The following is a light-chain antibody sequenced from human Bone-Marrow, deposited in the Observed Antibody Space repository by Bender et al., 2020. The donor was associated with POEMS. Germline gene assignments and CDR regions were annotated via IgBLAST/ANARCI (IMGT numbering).Light chain of an antibody. Sequence: QSVLTQPPSASATPGQRVTISCSGGSSNIGNNYVYWYQHLPGTAPRLLIYRNYQRPSGVPDRFSGSKSGTSASLAIIGLRSEDEADYYCATWDDSLSGRVFGTGTKVTVL. CDR2: RNY. V-gene: IGLV1-47*01. CDR1: SSNIGNNY. CDR3: ATWDDSLSGRV. J-gene: IGLJ1*01.